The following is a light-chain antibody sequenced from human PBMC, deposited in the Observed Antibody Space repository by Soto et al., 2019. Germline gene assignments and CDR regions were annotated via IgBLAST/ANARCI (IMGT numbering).Light chain of an antibody. J-gene: IGKJ4*01. CDR3: QQYGSSPPLT. V-gene: IGKV3D-20*01. CDR1: QSVSSSY. Sequence: EIVLTQSPATLSLSPGERATLSCGASQSVSSSYLAWYQQKPGLAPRLLIYDASSRAIGIPDRFSGSGSGTDFTLTISRLEPEDFAVYYCQQYGSSPPLTFGGGTKVDIK. CDR2: DAS.